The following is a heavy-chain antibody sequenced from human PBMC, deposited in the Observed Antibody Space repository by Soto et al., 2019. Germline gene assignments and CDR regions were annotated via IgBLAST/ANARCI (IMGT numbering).Heavy chain of an antibody. Sequence: QVRLQESGPKLVKPSETLSLTCTVSGGSISSYYWSWIRQPPGRGLGWFAHIYYSGSTSYTSSLKSRVTISVDRSKSQLSLKLSSVTAADTAVYYCARVRDCSGGTCYSWWFDPWGQGTLVTVSS. CDR2: IYYSGST. CDR1: GGSISSYY. CDR3: ARVRDCSGGTCYSWWFDP. D-gene: IGHD2-15*01. V-gene: IGHV4-59*01. J-gene: IGHJ5*02.